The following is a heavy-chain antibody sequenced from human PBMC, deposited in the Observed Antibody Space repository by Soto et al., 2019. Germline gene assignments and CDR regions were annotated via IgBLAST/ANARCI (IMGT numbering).Heavy chain of an antibody. V-gene: IGHV4-31*03. J-gene: IGHJ4*02. CDR1: GGSISSGGYY. D-gene: IGHD3-22*01. CDR3: ARHTYYYDSSGYYVADY. CDR2: IYYSGST. Sequence: SETLSLTCTVSGGSISSGGYYWSWIRQHPGKGLEWIGYIYYSGSTYYNPSLKSRVTISVDTSKNQFSLKLSSVTAADTAVYYCARHTYYYDSSGYYVADYWGQGTLVTVSS.